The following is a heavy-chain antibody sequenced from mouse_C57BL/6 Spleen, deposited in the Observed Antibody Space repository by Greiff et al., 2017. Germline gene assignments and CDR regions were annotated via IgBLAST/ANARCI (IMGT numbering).Heavy chain of an antibody. CDR3: ARTGPYYYAMDY. J-gene: IGHJ4*01. V-gene: IGHV1-82*01. Sequence: VQLQQSGPELVKPGASVKISCKASGYAFSSSWMNWVKQRPGKGLEWIGRIYPGDGDTNYNGKFKGKATLTADKSSSTAYMQLSSLTSEYSAVYFCARTGPYYYAMDYWGQGTSVTVSS. D-gene: IGHD4-1*01. CDR1: GYAFSSSW. CDR2: IYPGDGDT.